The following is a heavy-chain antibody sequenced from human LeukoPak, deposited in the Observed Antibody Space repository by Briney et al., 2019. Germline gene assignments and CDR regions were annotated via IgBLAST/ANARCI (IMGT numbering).Heavy chain of an antibody. Sequence: PSETLSLTCTVSGASVSNSYWVWIRQPAGKGLEWMGHISTSGNINYNPSLKSRVSMSVDTSQNQFSLKLSSVTAGDTAVYYCASNSPAADFWGQGTLVTVSS. J-gene: IGHJ4*02. V-gene: IGHV4-4*07. CDR3: ASNSPAADF. CDR1: GASVSNSY. CDR2: ISTSGNI. D-gene: IGHD2-2*01.